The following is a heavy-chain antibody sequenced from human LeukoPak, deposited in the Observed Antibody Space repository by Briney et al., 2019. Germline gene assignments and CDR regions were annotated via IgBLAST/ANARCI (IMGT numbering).Heavy chain of an antibody. CDR1: AYSISSGYY. J-gene: IGHJ5*02. Sequence: PSETLSLXCAVSAYSISSGYYWGWIRQPPGKGLEWIGSFYHSGSTYYNPSLKSRVTISVDTSKNQFSLKLSSVTAADTAVYYCARHDFYSNYPHNWFDPWGQGTLVTVSS. V-gene: IGHV4-38-2*01. CDR2: FYHSGST. D-gene: IGHD4-11*01. CDR3: ARHDFYSNYPHNWFDP.